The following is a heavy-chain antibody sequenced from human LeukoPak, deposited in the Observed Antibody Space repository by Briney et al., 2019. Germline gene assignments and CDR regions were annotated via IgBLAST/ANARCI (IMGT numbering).Heavy chain of an antibody. CDR3: AREKGSGWYFFDY. V-gene: IGHV1-18*01. Sequence: ASVKVSCKASGYIFTNYGISWVRQAPAQGLEWMGWISGYNGNTNYAQKVQGRVTMTADTSSTTVYMVLRSLTSDDTAMYYCAREKGSGWYFFDYWGQGTPVTVSS. D-gene: IGHD6-19*01. CDR1: GYIFTNYG. CDR2: ISGYNGNT. J-gene: IGHJ4*02.